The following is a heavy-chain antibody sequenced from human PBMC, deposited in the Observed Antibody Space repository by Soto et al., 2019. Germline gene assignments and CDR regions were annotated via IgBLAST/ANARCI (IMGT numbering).Heavy chain of an antibody. D-gene: IGHD5-12*01. CDR3: ASGNGYSGYDPPPS. CDR2: INPSGST. J-gene: IGHJ5*02. Sequence: QVQLQQWGAGLLKPSETLSLTCAVYGGSFSGYYWSWIRPPPGKGLEWIGEINPSGSTNYNTSLKSRVTISLDTSKHQFSLKLSSVTAADTAVYYWASGNGYSGYDPPPSWGQGTLVTVSS. CDR1: GGSFSGYY. V-gene: IGHV4-34*01.